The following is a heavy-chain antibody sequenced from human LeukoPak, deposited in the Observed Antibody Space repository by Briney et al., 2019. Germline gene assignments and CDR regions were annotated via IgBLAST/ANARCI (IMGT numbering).Heavy chain of an antibody. CDR3: ARIYGSGALMDV. D-gene: IGHD3-10*01. V-gene: IGHV4-39*07. CDR2: IYYSGST. Sequence: SETLSLTCTVSGGSISSSSYYWGWIRQPPGKGLEWIGSIYYSGSTYYNPSLKSRVTISVDTSKNQFSLKLSSVTAADTAVYYCARIYGSGALMDVWGKGTTVTVSS. J-gene: IGHJ6*03. CDR1: GGSISSSSYY.